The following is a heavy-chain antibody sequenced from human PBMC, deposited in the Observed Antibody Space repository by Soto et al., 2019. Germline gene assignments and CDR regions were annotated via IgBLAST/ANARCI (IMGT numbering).Heavy chain of an antibody. V-gene: IGHV3-48*01. D-gene: IGHD3-3*01. Sequence: EVQLVESGGGLVQPGGSLRLSCAASGFTFSSYSMNWVRQAPGKGLEWVSYISSSSSTIYYADSVKGRFTISRDNAKNSLYLQMNSLRAEDTAVYYCARDYSPFTIFGVVIPQGYFDYWGQGTLVTVSS. CDR2: ISSSSSTI. J-gene: IGHJ4*02. CDR3: ARDYSPFTIFGVVIPQGYFDY. CDR1: GFTFSSYS.